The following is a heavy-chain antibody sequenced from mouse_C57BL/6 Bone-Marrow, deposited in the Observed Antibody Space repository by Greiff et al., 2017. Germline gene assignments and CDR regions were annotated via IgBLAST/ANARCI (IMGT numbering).Heavy chain of an antibody. CDR3: ARKDDGYYEGYFDY. CDR2: IWSGGST. J-gene: IGHJ2*01. CDR1: GFSLTSYG. Sequence: VMLVESGPGLVQPSQSLSITCTVSGFSLTSYGVHWVRQSPGKGLEWLGVIWSGGSTDYNAAFISRLSISKDNSKSQVFFKMNSLQADDTAIYYCARKDDGYYEGYFDYWGQGTTLTVSS. D-gene: IGHD2-3*01. V-gene: IGHV2-2*01.